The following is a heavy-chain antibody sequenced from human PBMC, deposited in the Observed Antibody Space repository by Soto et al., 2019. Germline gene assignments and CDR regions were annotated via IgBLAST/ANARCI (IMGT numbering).Heavy chain of an antibody. V-gene: IGHV1-18*01. CDR3: AIYSQVIGVVPAAL. J-gene: IGHJ4*02. D-gene: IGHD2-2*01. CDR1: GYTFTSYG. Sequence: GASVKVSCKASGYTFTSYGISWVRQAPGQGLEWMGWISAYNGNTNYAQKLQGRVTMTTDTSTSTAYMELRSLRSDDTAVYYFAIYSQVIGVVPAALWGQGTLVTVYS. CDR2: ISAYNGNT.